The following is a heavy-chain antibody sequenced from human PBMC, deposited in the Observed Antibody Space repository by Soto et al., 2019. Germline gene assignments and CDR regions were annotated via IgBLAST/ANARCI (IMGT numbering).Heavy chain of an antibody. J-gene: IGHJ6*02. CDR1: GYTFTSYG. V-gene: IGHV1-18*01. Sequence: ASVKVSCKASGYTFTSYGISWVRQAPGQGLEWMGWISAYNGNTNYAQKLQGRATMTTDTSTSTAYMELRSPRSDDTAVYYCARECSSTSCYDYYYYGMDVWGQGTTVTVSS. CDR2: ISAYNGNT. CDR3: ARECSSTSCYDYYYYGMDV. D-gene: IGHD2-2*01.